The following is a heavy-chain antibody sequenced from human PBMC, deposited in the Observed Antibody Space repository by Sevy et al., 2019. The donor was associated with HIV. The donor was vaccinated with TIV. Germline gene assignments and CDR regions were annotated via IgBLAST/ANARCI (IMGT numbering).Heavy chain of an antibody. CDR2: IRGKANNYAT. CDR3: SIYYDIRAFDS. V-gene: IGHV3-73*01. D-gene: IGHD3-22*01. CDR1: GFTFSDAA. Sequence: GSLRLSCAGSGFTFSDAAIHWVRQASGKGLEWLGRIRGKANNYATACAASVKDRFSISRNDLKDTAYLQMNSLRTEDAAMYYCSIYYDIRAFDSWGQGTQVTVSS. J-gene: IGHJ4*02.